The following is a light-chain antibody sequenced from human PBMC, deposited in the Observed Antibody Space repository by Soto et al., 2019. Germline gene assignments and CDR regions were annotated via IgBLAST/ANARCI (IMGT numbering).Light chain of an antibody. J-gene: IGKJ4*01. CDR2: AAS. CDR1: QSISSY. CDR3: QQFSRXPLT. V-gene: IGKV1-39*01. Sequence: DIQMTQSPSSLSASVGDRVTITCRASQSISSYLNWYQQKPGKAPKLLIYAASSLQSGVPSRFSGSGYGTDFTPTISSLQPEDFAVYYSQQFSRXPLTCGGWTKV.